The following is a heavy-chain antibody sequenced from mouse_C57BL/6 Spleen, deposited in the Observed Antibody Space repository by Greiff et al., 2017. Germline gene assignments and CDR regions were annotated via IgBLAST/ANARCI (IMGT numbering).Heavy chain of an antibody. V-gene: IGHV1-69*01. CDR1: GYTFTSYW. CDR2: IDPSDSYT. CDR3: ARGSRPYYYDY. J-gene: IGHJ2*01. D-gene: IGHD1-1*01. Sequence: QVQLQQPGAELVMPGASVKLSCKASGYTFTSYWMHWVKQRPGQGLEWIGEIDPSDSYTNYNQKFKGKSTLTVDKSSSTAYMQLSSLTSEDSAVYYCARGSRPYYYDYWGQGTTLTVSS.